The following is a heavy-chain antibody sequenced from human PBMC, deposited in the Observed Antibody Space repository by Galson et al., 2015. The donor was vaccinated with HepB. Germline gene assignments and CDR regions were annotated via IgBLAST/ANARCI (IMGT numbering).Heavy chain of an antibody. J-gene: IGHJ4*02. D-gene: IGHD2-2*01. V-gene: IGHV3-30*18. CDR3: AKHHCSSTSCSSYYFDY. CDR2: ISYDESNK. Sequence: SLRLYCVDYGFTFNSSGLQWVREAPGKGLELVAVISYDESNKYYADSVKGRFTISRDNSKNTLYLQMNSLRAEDTAVYYCAKHHCSSTSCSSYYFDYWGQGTLVTVSS. CDR1: GFTFNSSG.